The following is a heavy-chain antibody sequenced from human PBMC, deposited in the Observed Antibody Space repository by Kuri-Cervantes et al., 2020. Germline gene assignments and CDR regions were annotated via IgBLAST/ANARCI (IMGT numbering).Heavy chain of an antibody. D-gene: IGHD1-7*01. V-gene: IGHV3-33*01. CDR2: IWYDRGDK. CDR3: ARDVGTSIYHYYTMDV. J-gene: IGHJ6*02. Sequence: LSLTCAASGFTFSNYGMHWVRQAPGKGLEWVAIIWYDRGDKYYADSVKGRFTISRDNSKNTLYLQMNSLRAEDAAVYYCARDVGTSIYHYYTMDVWGQGTTVTVSS. CDR1: GFTFSNYG.